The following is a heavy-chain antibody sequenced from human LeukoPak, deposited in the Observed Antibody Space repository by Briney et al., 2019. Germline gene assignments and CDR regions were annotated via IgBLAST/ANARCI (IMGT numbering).Heavy chain of an antibody. D-gene: IGHD3-10*02. CDR2: ISYDGSNK. Sequence: GGSLRLSCAASGFTFSSYAMHWVRQAPGKGLEWVAVISYDGSNKYYADSVKGRFTISRDNSKNTLYLQMNSLRAEDTAVYYCARDYVILWGQGTLVTVSS. V-gene: IGHV3-30-3*01. CDR1: GFTFSSYA. CDR3: ARDYVIL. J-gene: IGHJ1*01.